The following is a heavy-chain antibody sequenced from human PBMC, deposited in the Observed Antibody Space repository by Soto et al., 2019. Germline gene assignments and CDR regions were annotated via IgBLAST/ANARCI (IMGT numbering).Heavy chain of an antibody. Sequence: QVQLVESGGGVVQPGRSLRLSCAASGFTFSSYAMHWVRQAPGKGLEWVAVISYDGSNKYYADSVKGRFTISRDNSKNTLYLQMNSLRAEDTAVYYCARALIAVAGEPNDYWGQGTLVTVSS. J-gene: IGHJ4*02. CDR2: ISYDGSNK. V-gene: IGHV3-30-3*01. D-gene: IGHD6-19*01. CDR3: ARALIAVAGEPNDY. CDR1: GFTFSSYA.